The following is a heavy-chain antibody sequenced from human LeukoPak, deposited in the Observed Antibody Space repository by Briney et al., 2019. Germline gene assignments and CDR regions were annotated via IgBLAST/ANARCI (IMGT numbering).Heavy chain of an antibody. V-gene: IGHV4-39*07. CDR2: INHSGST. CDR3: ARGDTVATPFDY. J-gene: IGHJ4*02. CDR1: GGSITRSGFY. D-gene: IGHD4-17*01. Sequence: SETLSLTCTVSGGSITRSGFYWGWIRQPPGKGLEWIGEINHSGSTNYNPSLKSRVTISVDTSKNQFSLKLSSVTAADTAVYYCARGDTVATPFDYWGQGTLVTVSS.